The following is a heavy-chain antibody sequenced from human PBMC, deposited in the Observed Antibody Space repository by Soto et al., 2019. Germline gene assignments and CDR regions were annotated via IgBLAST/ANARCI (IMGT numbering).Heavy chain of an antibody. CDR2: INSDGSST. D-gene: IGHD2-2*01. V-gene: IGHV3-74*01. CDR1: GFTFSSYW. CDR3: ARAGDQLRSYAFDI. Sequence: EVQLVESGGGLVQPGGSLRLSCAASGFTFSSYWMHWVRQAPGQGLVWVSRINSDGSSTIYADSVKGRFTISRDNAKDTMYLQMNSLRAEDTAVYYCARAGDQLRSYAFDIWGQGTMVTVSS. J-gene: IGHJ3*02.